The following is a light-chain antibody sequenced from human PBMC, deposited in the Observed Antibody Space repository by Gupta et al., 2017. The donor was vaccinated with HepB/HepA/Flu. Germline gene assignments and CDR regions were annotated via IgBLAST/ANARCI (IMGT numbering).Light chain of an antibody. CDR1: SSDIGAYHH. CDR2: DVI. CDR3: SSLTNKNTLL. Sequence: QSALTQPASVSGSLGQSITISCTGTSSDIGAYHHVSWYQQHPDKAHKLYDVINRPSGVPNRFSVSKSGNTASLTISGLQAEDEADYYCSSLTNKNTLLFGGGTKLTVL. J-gene: IGLJ2*01. V-gene: IGLV2-14*03.